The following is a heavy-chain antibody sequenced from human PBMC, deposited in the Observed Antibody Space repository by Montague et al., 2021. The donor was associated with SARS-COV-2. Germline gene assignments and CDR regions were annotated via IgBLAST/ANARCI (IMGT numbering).Heavy chain of an antibody. D-gene: IGHD1-14*01. Sequence: CAISGDSVSSTSASWNWIRQSPSRGLEWLGRTYYRSWWRSQYPGSLESRITISGDTSKNQFSLQLNSVTPEDTAVYYCIQERGPGRTTWHYFDYWGQGTLVTVSS. CDR3: IQERGPGRTTWHYFDY. J-gene: IGHJ4*02. V-gene: IGHV6-1*01. CDR1: GDSVSSTSAS. CDR2: TYYRSWWRS.